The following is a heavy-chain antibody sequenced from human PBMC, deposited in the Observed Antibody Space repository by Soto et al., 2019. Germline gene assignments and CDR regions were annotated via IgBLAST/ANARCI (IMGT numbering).Heavy chain of an antibody. CDR2: INHSGST. V-gene: IGHV4-34*01. Sequence: PSETLSLTCAVYGGSFSGYYWSWIRQPPGKGLEWIGEINHSGSTNYNPSLKSRVTISVDTSKNQFSLKMTTLTAADTAVYYCARGSILDYWGQGTLVTVSS. CDR1: GGSFSGYY. J-gene: IGHJ4*02. CDR3: ARGSILDY. D-gene: IGHD3-3*01.